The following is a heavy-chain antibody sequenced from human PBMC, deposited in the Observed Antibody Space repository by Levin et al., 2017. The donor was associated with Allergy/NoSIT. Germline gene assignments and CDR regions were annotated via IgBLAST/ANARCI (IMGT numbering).Heavy chain of an antibody. Sequence: PGGSLRLSCAASGFTFSSYAMSWVRQAPGKGLEWVSAISGSGGSTYYADSVKGRFTISRDNSKNTLYLQMNSLRAEDTAVYYCAKARRWPPGAKYYFDYWGQGTLVTVSS. D-gene: IGHD5-24*01. CDR2: ISGSGGST. CDR3: AKARRWPPGAKYYFDY. CDR1: GFTFSSYA. V-gene: IGHV3-23*01. J-gene: IGHJ4*02.